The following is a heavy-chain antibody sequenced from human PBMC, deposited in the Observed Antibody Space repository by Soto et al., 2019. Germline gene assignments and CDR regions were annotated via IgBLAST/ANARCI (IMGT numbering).Heavy chain of an antibody. Sequence: QVQLVQSGAEVKKPGASVKVSCKASGYTFTSYDITWVRQAPGHGVEWIGWMNPNSGNTGYAQKFQGRVTMTRNTSINTAYMELSSLRSEDTAVYYCASGEVTHYGYWGQGTLVTVSS. CDR2: MNPNSGNT. CDR3: ASGEVTHYGY. J-gene: IGHJ4*02. V-gene: IGHV1-8*01. CDR1: GYTFTSYD. D-gene: IGHD2-21*02.